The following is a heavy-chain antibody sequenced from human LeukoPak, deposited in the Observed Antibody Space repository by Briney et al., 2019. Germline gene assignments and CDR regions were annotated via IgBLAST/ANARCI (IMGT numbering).Heavy chain of an antibody. V-gene: IGHV3-23*01. CDR3: ANHRSAFEF. CDR1: GFTFSTYG. CDR2: ISGSATGGIT. Sequence: GGSLRLSCAASGFTFSTYGMSWVRQSAGKGLEWVSGISGSATGGITNYADSVKGRFITSRDNYKNTLYPQMNSLRVEDTAVYYCANHRSAFEFWGQGTLVTVSS. D-gene: IGHD3-10*01. J-gene: IGHJ4*02.